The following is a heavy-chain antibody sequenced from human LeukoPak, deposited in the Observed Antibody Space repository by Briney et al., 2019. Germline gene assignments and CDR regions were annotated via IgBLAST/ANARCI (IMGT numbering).Heavy chain of an antibody. CDR2: IYHSGST. Sequence: SETLSLTCTVSGGSISSSSYYWGWIRQPPGKGLEWIGYIYHSGSTYYNPSLKSRVTISVDRSKNQFSLKLSSVTAADTAVYYCARGVPRNWYFDLWGRGTLVTVSS. CDR3: ARGVPRNWYFDL. D-gene: IGHD3-10*01. J-gene: IGHJ2*01. V-gene: IGHV4-39*07. CDR1: GGSISSSSYY.